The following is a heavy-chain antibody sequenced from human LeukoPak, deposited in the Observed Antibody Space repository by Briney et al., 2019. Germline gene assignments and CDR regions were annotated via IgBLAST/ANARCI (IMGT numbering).Heavy chain of an antibody. CDR2: FDPEDGET. CDR1: GYTLTELS. V-gene: IGHV1-24*01. D-gene: IGHD6-19*01. J-gene: IGHJ6*02. Sequence: ASVKVSCKVSGYTLTELSMHWVRQAPGKGLXWMGGFDPEDGETIYAQKFQGRVTMTEDTSTDTAYMELSSLRSEDTAVYYCATARTSGWSVYYYYGMDVWGQGTTVTVSS. CDR3: ATARTSGWSVYYYYGMDV.